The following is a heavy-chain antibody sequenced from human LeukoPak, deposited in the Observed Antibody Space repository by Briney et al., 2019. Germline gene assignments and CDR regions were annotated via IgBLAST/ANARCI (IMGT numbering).Heavy chain of an antibody. V-gene: IGHV3-48*01. CDR1: GFTFSTYS. J-gene: IGHJ4*02. D-gene: IGHD3-22*01. Sequence: HPGGSLRLSCSASGFTFSTYSMNWVRQAPGKGLEWVSYISTGSSTIYYADSVKGRFTISRDNAKNSLYLQMNSLRAEDTAVYYCARNFHRRLYDSSGYYPYWGQGTLVTVSS. CDR3: ARNFHRRLYDSSGYYPY. CDR2: ISTGSSTI.